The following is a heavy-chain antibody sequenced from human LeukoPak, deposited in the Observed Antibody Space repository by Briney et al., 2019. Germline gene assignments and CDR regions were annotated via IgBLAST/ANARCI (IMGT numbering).Heavy chain of an antibody. CDR2: IYPGDSDT. CDR1: GYSFTSYW. V-gene: IGHV5-51*01. J-gene: IGHJ5*02. CDR3: ARQIAVAGYHWFDP. D-gene: IGHD6-19*01. Sequence: GESLQISCKGSGYSFTSYWIGWVRQLPGKGLEWMGIIYPGDSDTRYSPSFQGQVTISADKSISTAYLQWSSLKASDTAMYYCARQIAVAGYHWFDPWGQGTLVTVSS.